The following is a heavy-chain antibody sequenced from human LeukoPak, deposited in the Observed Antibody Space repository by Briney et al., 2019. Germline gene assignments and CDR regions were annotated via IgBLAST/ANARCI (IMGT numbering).Heavy chain of an antibody. D-gene: IGHD1-26*01. CDR2: IYTSGST. V-gene: IGHV4-61*02. CDR1: GCSISSGSYY. CDR3: ASFQWEQDAFDI. Sequence: QVQLQESGPGLVKPSHTLSLTCTVSGCSISSGSYYWSWIRRPAGKGREWIGRIYTSGSTNYNPSLKSRVTISVDTSKNQFSLKLSSVTAADTAVYYCASFQWEQDAFDIWGQGTMVTVSS. J-gene: IGHJ3*02.